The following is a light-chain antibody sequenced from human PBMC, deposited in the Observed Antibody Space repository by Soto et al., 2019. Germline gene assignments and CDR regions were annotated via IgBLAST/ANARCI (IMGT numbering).Light chain of an antibody. J-gene: IGKJ4*01. Sequence: TQPTYTLAASVGDRCPITSRSSSSVRSWLAWYQQKAGKAPKLLMHDASNLESGTPSRFSGRRSGTQFTLTINFLQPEDFATYYCQQYDNHIPLTFGGGTKVEIK. CDR3: QQYDNHIPLT. V-gene: IGKV1-5*01. CDR1: SSVRSW. CDR2: DAS.